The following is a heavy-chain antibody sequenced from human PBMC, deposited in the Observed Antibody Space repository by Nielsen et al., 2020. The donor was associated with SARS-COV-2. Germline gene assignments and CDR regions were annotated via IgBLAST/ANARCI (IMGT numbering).Heavy chain of an antibody. J-gene: IGHJ4*02. D-gene: IGHD1-26*01. CDR3: AREQGEWAQWDY. CDR1: GGSFSGYY. Sequence: GSLRLSCAVYGGSFSGYYWSWIRQPPGKGLEWIGEINHSGSTNYNPSLKSRVTISVDTSKNQFSLKLSSVTAADTAVYYCAREQGEWAQWDYWGQGTLVTVSS. V-gene: IGHV4-34*01. CDR2: INHSGST.